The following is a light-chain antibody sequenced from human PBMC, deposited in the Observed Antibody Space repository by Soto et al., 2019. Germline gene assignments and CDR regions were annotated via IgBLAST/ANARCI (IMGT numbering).Light chain of an antibody. V-gene: IGKV1-5*01. J-gene: IGKJ1*01. CDR2: DAS. CDR1: QSISIW. Sequence: DMQVTQSPSTLSASVGDRVTFTCRASQSISIWLAWYQQKPGRAPKLLIYDASTLESGVPSRFSGSGSGTEFTLTISRMQPDDFANYYCQQYNTYPWTFGQGTKVDIK. CDR3: QQYNTYPWT.